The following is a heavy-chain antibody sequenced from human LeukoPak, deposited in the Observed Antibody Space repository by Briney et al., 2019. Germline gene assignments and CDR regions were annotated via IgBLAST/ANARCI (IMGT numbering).Heavy chain of an antibody. D-gene: IGHD5-24*01. CDR1: GGTFSSYA. J-gene: IGHJ4*02. Sequence: SVKVSRKASGGTFSSYAISWVRQAPGQGLEWMGGIIPIFGTANYAQKFQGRVTITTDESTSTAYMEPSSLRSEDTAVYYCARGRRDGYKEPFDYWGQGTLVTVSS. CDR2: IIPIFGTA. V-gene: IGHV1-69*05. CDR3: ARGRRDGYKEPFDY.